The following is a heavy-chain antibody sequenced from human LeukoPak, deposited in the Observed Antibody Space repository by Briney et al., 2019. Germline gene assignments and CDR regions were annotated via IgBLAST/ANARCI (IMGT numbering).Heavy chain of an antibody. CDR1: GFTFSSYA. Sequence: PGGSLRLSCAASGFTFSSYAISWVRQAPGQGLEWMGGIIPIFGTANYAQKFQGRVTITADESTSTAYMELSSLRSEDTAVYYCATLFLYDSSGYEVDYWGQGTLVTVSS. V-gene: IGHV1-69*01. J-gene: IGHJ4*02. CDR2: IIPIFGTA. CDR3: ATLFLYDSSGYEVDY. D-gene: IGHD3-22*01.